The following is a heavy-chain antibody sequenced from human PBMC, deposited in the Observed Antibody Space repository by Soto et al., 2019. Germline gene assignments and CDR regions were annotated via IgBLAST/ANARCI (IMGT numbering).Heavy chain of an antibody. J-gene: IGHJ4*02. D-gene: IGHD2-15*01. Sequence: EVQLVESGGGLVQPGGSPRLSCAVSGFTFSNYWMHWVRQAPGKGLVWVSRINSDGSSTSYADSVKGRFTISRDNAKNTLYLEINSLRAEDTAVYYCARGLSVGVPYWGQGTLVTVSS. CDR1: GFTFSNYW. V-gene: IGHV3-74*01. CDR2: INSDGSST. CDR3: ARGLSVGVPY.